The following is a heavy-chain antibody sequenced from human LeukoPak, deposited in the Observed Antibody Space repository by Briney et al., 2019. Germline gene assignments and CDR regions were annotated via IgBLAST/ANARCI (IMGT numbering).Heavy chain of an antibody. J-gene: IGHJ6*02. CDR3: AGDSSGYYYVLTGYGMDV. D-gene: IGHD3-22*01. CDR2: IIPILGIA. Sequence: SVKVSCKASGGTFSSYAISWVRQAPGQGLEWMGRIIPILGIANYAQKFQGRVTITADKSTSTAYMELSSLRSEDTAVYYCAGDSSGYYYVLTGYGMDVWGQGTTVTVSS. V-gene: IGHV1-69*04. CDR1: GGTFSSYA.